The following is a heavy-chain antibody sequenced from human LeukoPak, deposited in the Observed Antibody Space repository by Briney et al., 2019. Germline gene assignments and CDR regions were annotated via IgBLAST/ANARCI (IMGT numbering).Heavy chain of an antibody. J-gene: IGHJ4*02. V-gene: IGHV3-23*01. Sequence: PGGSLRLSCAASGFTVGSHAMTWVRRAPGKGLEWFSGITYSGDNTYYAGSVKGRFTISRDNSRNTLFLQMDSLRAEDTAVYYCAKDKLPTAMFSYVYWGQGTLVTVSS. CDR2: ITYSGDNT. CDR3: AKDKLPTAMFSYVY. CDR1: GFTVGSHA. D-gene: IGHD2-2*01.